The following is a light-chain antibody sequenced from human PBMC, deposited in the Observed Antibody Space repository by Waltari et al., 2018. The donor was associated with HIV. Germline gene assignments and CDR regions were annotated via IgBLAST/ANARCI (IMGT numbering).Light chain of an antibody. J-gene: IGLJ2*01. Sequence: QSALTQTASVSGSPGQSITISCTGTSSDVGHYNYVSWYQQHPGKAPKLILSEVSNRPSGVSIRFSVSKSGNTASLTISGLQAEDEADYYCSSYTSSSTLVFGGRTKLTVL. V-gene: IGLV2-14*01. CDR1: SSDVGHYNY. CDR3: SSYTSSSTLV. CDR2: EVS.